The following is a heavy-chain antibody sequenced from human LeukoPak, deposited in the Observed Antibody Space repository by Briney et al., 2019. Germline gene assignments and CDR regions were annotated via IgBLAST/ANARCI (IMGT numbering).Heavy chain of an antibody. Sequence: GASVKVSCKASGYTFTSYGISWVRQAPGQGLEWMGWISAYNGNTNYAQKLQGRVTMTTDTSTSTAHMELRSLRSDDTAVYYCARGTRYQLLSYFDYWGQGTLVTVSS. J-gene: IGHJ4*02. CDR2: ISAYNGNT. V-gene: IGHV1-18*01. CDR1: GYTFTSYG. D-gene: IGHD2-2*01. CDR3: ARGTRYQLLSYFDY.